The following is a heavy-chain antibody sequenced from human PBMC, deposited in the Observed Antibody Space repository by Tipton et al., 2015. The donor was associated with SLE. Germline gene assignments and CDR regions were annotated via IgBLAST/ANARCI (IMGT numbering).Heavy chain of an antibody. D-gene: IGHD2-15*01. J-gene: IGHJ6*03. Sequence: SLRLSCAASGFTFRSYWMSWVRQAPGKGLEWVANIKQDGSEKYYVDSVKGRFTISRDNAKNSLYLQMNSLRAEDTAVYYCARDMVAATPYYYYYMDVWGKGTTVTVS. CDR2: IKQDGSEK. CDR1: GFTFRSYW. CDR3: ARDMVAATPYYYYYMDV. V-gene: IGHV3-7*03.